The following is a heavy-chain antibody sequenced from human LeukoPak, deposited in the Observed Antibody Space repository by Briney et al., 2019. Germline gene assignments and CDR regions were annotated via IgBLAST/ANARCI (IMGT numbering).Heavy chain of an antibody. CDR2: IYMGGNT. CDR3: VRVGDEVAYTRGYLDY. CDR1: GFTVSSHD. D-gene: IGHD3-16*01. J-gene: IGHJ4*02. V-gene: IGHV3-53*04. Sequence: GGSLRLSCAASGFTVSSHDMSWVRQAPGKGLEWVSVIYMGGNTFYVDSVKGRFTISRHTSKNTLYLQMNSLRPKDTAVYYCVRVGDEVAYTRGYLDYWGQGTLVTVSS.